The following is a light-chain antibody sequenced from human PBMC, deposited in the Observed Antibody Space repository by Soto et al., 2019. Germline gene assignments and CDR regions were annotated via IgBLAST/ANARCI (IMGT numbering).Light chain of an antibody. CDR2: EVS. CDR3: SSYSSSTVRYV. CDR1: SSDVGSYDF. J-gene: IGLJ1*01. V-gene: IGLV2-14*01. Sequence: QSVLTQPASVSGSPGQSITMSCTGTSSDVGSYDFVSWYQQHPGKAPKLLIYEVSNRPSGVSARFSGSKSDNTASLTISGLQAAAEADYFCSSYSSSTVRYVFGSGTKVTVL.